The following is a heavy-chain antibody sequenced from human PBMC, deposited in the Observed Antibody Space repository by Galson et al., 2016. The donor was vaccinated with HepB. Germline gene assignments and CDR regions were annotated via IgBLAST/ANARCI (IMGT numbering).Heavy chain of an antibody. Sequence: SETLSLTCTVSGASVSSGSSYWSWVRQPPGKGLEWIGYIYSSENTNYSPSLKSRVTISIDTSKSQFSLKLTSVTAADTAVYYCAASTDAYFDYGLDVWGQGTAVTVSS. J-gene: IGHJ6*02. D-gene: IGHD5-12*01. CDR2: IYSSENT. CDR1: GASVSSGSSY. CDR3: AASTDAYFDYGLDV. V-gene: IGHV4-61*01.